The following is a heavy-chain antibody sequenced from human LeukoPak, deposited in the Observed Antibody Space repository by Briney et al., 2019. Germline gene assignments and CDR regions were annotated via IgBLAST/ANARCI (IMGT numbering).Heavy chain of an antibody. V-gene: IGHV1-3*01. D-gene: IGHD5-18*01. Sequence: ASVKVSCKASGYTFTSYAMHWVRRAPGQRLEWKGWINAGNGNTKYSQKFQGRVTITRDTSASTAYMELSSLRSEDTAVYYCARRGQLWLHSADYWGQGTLVTVSS. CDR3: ARRGQLWLHSADY. CDR2: INAGNGNT. CDR1: GYTFTSYA. J-gene: IGHJ4*02.